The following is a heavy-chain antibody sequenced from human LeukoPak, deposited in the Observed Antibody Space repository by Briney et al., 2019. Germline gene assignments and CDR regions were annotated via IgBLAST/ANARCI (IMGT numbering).Heavy chain of an antibody. CDR3: ARDDTPVIVVVTAAVDY. V-gene: IGHV3-30-3*01. Sequence: GRSLRLSCAASGFTFSSYAMHWVRQAPGKGLEWVAVISYDGSNKYYADSVKGRFTISRDNSKNTLYLQMNSLRAEDTAVYYCARDDTPVIVVVTAAVDYWGQGTPVTVSS. CDR1: GFTFSSYA. D-gene: IGHD2-21*02. J-gene: IGHJ4*02. CDR2: ISYDGSNK.